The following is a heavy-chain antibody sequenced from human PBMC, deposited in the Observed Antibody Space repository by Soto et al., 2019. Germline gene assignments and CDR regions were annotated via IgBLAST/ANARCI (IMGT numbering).Heavy chain of an antibody. V-gene: IGHV3-23*01. D-gene: IGHD3-3*01. CDR3: ARALGSLDPFDS. Sequence: EVQLLESGGGLVQPGGSLRLSCAASGFALSSYAMGWVRQAPGKGLEWVSGIKTRGGGTYSADSVRGRFAISRDNSNNTLYLQITSLRAEDTAVYYCARALGSLDPFDSWGQGTPVTVSS. J-gene: IGHJ4*02. CDR1: GFALSSYA. CDR2: IKTRGGGT.